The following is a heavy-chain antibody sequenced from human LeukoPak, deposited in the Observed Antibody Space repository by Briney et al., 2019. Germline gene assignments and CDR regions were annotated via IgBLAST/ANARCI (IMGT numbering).Heavy chain of an antibody. CDR1: GFTFTSHA. CDR3: AKDSRFDPIGAFDM. Sequence: PGGSLRLSCAATGFTFTSHAMSWVRQAPGKGLEWVSGIGGSGGSTYYADSVKGRFTISRDNSKNTLFLQMNSLRAEDTAVYYCAKDSRFDPIGAFDMWGQGTMVTVSS. J-gene: IGHJ3*02. D-gene: IGHD3-3*01. CDR2: IGGSGGST. V-gene: IGHV3-23*01.